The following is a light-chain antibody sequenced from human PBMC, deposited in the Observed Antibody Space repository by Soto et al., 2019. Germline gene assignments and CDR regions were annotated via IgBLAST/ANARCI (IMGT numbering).Light chain of an antibody. V-gene: IGLV1-40*01. Sequence: QSVLTQPPSVSGAPGQRVTISCTGSSSNIGARYDVHWYQQLPGRAPKLLIFGNTNRPSGVPDRFSGSKSGTSASLAITGLQAEDEADYYCQSYDRSLSGWVFGGGTKLTVL. CDR3: QSYDRSLSGWV. CDR2: GNT. J-gene: IGLJ3*02. CDR1: SSNIGARYD.